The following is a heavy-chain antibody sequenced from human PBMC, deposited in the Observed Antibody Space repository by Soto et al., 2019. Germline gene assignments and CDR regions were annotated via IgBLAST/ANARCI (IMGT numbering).Heavy chain of an antibody. Sequence: GGSLRLSCAASGFTFSSYAMSWVRQAPGKGLEWVSAISGSGGSTYYADSVKGRFTISRDNSKNTLYLQMNSLRAEDTAVYYCAKGAFITIFGVVIDNWFDPWGQGTLVTVSS. CDR3: AKGAFITIFGVVIDNWFDP. CDR2: ISGSGGST. V-gene: IGHV3-23*01. J-gene: IGHJ5*02. D-gene: IGHD3-3*01. CDR1: GFTFSSYA.